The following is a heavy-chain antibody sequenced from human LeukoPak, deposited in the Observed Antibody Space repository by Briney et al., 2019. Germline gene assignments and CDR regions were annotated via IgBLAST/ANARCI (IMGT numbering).Heavy chain of an antibody. Sequence: PSETLSLTCAVYGGSFSGYYWSWIRQPPGKGLEWIGEINHSGSTNYNPSLKSRVTISVDTSKNQFSLKLSSVTAADTAVYYCARDRSRGFQGVDNWFDPWGQGTLVTVSS. CDR2: INHSGST. D-gene: IGHD3-10*01. J-gene: IGHJ5*02. V-gene: IGHV4-34*01. CDR3: ARDRSRGFQGVDNWFDP. CDR1: GGSFSGYY.